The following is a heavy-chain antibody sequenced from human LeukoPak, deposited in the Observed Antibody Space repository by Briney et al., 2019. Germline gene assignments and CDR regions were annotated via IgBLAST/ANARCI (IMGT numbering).Heavy chain of an antibody. CDR3: ARVPGELSYYYGMDV. J-gene: IGHJ6*04. Sequence: GRSLRLSCAASGFTFSSYGMHWVRQAPGKGLEWVAVIWFDGSKKYYIDSVKGRFTISRGNSKNTVYLQMNSLRAEDTAVYYCARVPGELSYYYGMDVWGNGTTVTVSS. CDR2: IWFDGSKK. D-gene: IGHD3-10*01. V-gene: IGHV3-33*01. CDR1: GFTFSSYG.